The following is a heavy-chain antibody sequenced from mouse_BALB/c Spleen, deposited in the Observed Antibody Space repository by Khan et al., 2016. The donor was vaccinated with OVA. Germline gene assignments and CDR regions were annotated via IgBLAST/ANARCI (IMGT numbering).Heavy chain of an antibody. CDR3: VRSGGNFHWYFDV. Sequence: DVMLVESGGGLVQPGGSRKLSCAASGFTFSSFGMHWVRQAPKKGLEWVAYMSSGSSTIYYVDTVKGRFHLSRDNPKNTLFLQMNSLRSEDTAMYYCVRSGGNFHWYFDVWGAGTSVTVSS. J-gene: IGHJ1*01. CDR2: MSSGSSTI. CDR1: GFTFSSFG. D-gene: IGHD2-1*01. V-gene: IGHV5-17*02.